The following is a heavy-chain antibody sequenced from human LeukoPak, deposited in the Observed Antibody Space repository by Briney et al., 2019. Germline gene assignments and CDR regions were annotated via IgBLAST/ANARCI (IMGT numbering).Heavy chain of an antibody. V-gene: IGHV4-34*01. CDR2: INHSGRT. D-gene: IGHD3-10*01. J-gene: IGHJ4*02. Sequence: ASETLSLTCAVYGGSFSGYYWNWIRQPPGKGLEWIGEINHSGRTNYNPSLKSRVTISVDTSKKQFSLKLSSVTAADTAVYYCARGVDYYGVWGQGTLVTVSS. CDR1: GGSFSGYY. CDR3: ARGVDYYGV.